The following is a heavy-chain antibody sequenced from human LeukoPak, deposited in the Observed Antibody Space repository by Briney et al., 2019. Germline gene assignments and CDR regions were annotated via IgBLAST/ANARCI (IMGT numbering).Heavy chain of an antibody. CDR3: ARLPERSDLLPSYANSFDW. D-gene: IGHD3-9*01. Sequence: PSETLSLTCTVSRGSISSTYYYWGWIRQPPGKGLEWIGSIFHSGSTYYNPSLRSRITMSIDTSKNRFSLRLSSVTAADTAVFFCARLPERSDLLPSYANSFDWWGQGTLVTVSS. V-gene: IGHV4-39*01. CDR2: IFHSGST. J-gene: IGHJ4*02. CDR1: RGSISSTYYY.